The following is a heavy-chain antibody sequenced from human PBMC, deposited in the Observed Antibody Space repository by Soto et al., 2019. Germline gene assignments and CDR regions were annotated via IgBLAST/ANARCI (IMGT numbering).Heavy chain of an antibody. V-gene: IGHV1-2*04. CDR2: INPNSGGT. Sequence: ASVKVSCKXSGYTFTGHYMHWVRQAPGQGLEWMGWINPNSGGTNYAQKFQGWVTMTRDTSISTAYMELSRLRSDDTAVYYCARVDAVAGTPFDYWGQGTLVTVSS. CDR1: GYTFTGHY. D-gene: IGHD6-19*01. CDR3: ARVDAVAGTPFDY. J-gene: IGHJ4*02.